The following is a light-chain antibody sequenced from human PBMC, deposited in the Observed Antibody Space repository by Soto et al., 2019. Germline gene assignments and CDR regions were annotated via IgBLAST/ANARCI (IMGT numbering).Light chain of an antibody. CDR2: GAS. J-gene: IGKJ1*01. CDR3: QQYGSSPVT. Sequence: EIVLTQSPGTLSLSPGERVTLSCRASQSVYSSYFAWYQQKPGQAPRLLIYGASSRATGIPDRFSGSGSGTDFTLTISRLEPEDFAVYYCQQYGSSPVTFGQGTKVEIK. V-gene: IGKV3-20*01. CDR1: QSVYSSY.